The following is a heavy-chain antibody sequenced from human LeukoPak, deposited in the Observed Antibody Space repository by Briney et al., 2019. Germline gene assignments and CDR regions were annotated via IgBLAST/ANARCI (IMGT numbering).Heavy chain of an antibody. D-gene: IGHD4-23*01. CDR2: IKPDGSQK. J-gene: IGHJ4*02. Sequence: GGSLRLSCAASGFTFSSYAMSWVRQAPGKGLEWVANIKPDGSQKSYVDSVKGRFTISRDNAKNSLYLQMNSLRAEDTAVYYCARAVYGGNSDFGYWGQGTLVTVSS. CDR1: GFTFSSYA. CDR3: ARAVYGGNSDFGY. V-gene: IGHV3-7*01.